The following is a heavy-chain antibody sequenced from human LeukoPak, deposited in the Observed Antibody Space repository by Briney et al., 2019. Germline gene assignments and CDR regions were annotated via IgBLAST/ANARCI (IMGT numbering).Heavy chain of an antibody. CDR1: GYTFTGYY. D-gene: IGHD3-10*01. Sequence: GASVKVSCKASGYTFTGYYMHWVRQAPGQGLEWMGWINPNSGGTNYAQKFQGRVTMTRDTSISTAYMELSRLRSDDTAVYYCARDYTHRVGNMVRGYPYYYYYYMDVWGKGTTVTISS. V-gene: IGHV1-2*02. J-gene: IGHJ6*03. CDR2: INPNSGGT. CDR3: ARDYTHRVGNMVRGYPYYYYYYMDV.